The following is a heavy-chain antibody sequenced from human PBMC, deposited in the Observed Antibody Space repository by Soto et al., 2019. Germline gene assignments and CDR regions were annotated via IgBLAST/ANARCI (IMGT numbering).Heavy chain of an antibody. V-gene: IGHV4-31*03. Sequence: PSETLSLTCTVSGGSISSGGYYWSWIRQHPGKGLEWIGYIYYSGSTYYNPSLKSRVTISVDTSKNQFSLKLSSVTGADTAVYYCARDRECSGGTCYNFFDYWGQGTLVTVSA. J-gene: IGHJ4*02. CDR2: IYYSGST. CDR1: GGSISSGGYY. D-gene: IGHD2-15*01. CDR3: ARDRECSGGTCYNFFDY.